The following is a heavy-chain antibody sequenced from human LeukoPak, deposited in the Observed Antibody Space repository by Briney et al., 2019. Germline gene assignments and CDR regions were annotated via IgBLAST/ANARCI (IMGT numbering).Heavy chain of an antibody. CDR1: GYTFTSYG. J-gene: IGHJ3*02. CDR3: ARDVFCSGNSCLRDAFDI. D-gene: IGHD2-15*01. V-gene: IGHV1-18*01. CDR2: ISAYNGNT. Sequence: ASVKVSCKASGYTFTSYGVSWVRQAHGQSLEWLGWISAYNGNTYYAENFQARVTMTTDTSTSTAYMELRSLKSDDTAVYYCARDVFCSGNSCLRDAFDIWGQGTKVTVSS.